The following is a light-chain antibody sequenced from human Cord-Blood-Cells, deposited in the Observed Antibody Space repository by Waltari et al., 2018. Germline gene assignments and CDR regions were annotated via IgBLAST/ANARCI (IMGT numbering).Light chain of an antibody. CDR2: AAS. V-gene: IGKV1-39*01. CDR1: QSISSY. Sequence: IQMTPSPSSLSASVGDRVTLTCRASQSISSYLNWYQQKPGKAPKLLIYAASSLQCGVPSRFSGSGSGTDFTLTISSLQPEDFATYYCQQSYSTPFTFGPGTKVDIK. J-gene: IGKJ3*01. CDR3: QQSYSTPFT.